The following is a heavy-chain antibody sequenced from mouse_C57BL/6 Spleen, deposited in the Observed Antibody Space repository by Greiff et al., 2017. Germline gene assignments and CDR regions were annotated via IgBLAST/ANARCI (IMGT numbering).Heavy chain of an antibody. J-gene: IGHJ3*01. CDR2: IYPGSGNT. D-gene: IGHD2-4*01. Sequence: VQLQQSGAELVRPEASVKLSCKASGYTFTDYYINWVKQRPGQGLEWIARIYPGSGNTYYNEKFKGKATLTAEKSSSTAYMQLSSLTSEDSAVYFCARSYDYDGPRFAYWGQGTLVTVSA. CDR1: GYTFTDYY. V-gene: IGHV1-76*01. CDR3: ARSYDYDGPRFAY.